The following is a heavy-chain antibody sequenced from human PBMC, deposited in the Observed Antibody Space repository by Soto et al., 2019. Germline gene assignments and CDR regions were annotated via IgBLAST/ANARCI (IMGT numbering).Heavy chain of an antibody. D-gene: IGHD2-21*02. CDR1: GESISSSSYY. CDR3: ARQRTTVVTQAYFDH. J-gene: IGHJ4*02. Sequence: SRTCIVSGESISSSSYYWGWILQPPGKGLEWIGSIYYSGRTYYNPSFKSRVTISIDTSKNQFSLKLSSVTATDTAVYYCARQRTTVVTQAYFDHWGQGALVTV. V-gene: IGHV4-39*01. CDR2: IYYSGRT.